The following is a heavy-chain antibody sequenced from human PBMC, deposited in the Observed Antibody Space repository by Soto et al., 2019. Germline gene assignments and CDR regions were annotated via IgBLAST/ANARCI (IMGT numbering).Heavy chain of an antibody. Sequence: VASVKVSCKASGYTFTSYDINWVRQATGQGLEWMGWMNPNSGDTGYAQKFQGRVTMTRNTSISTAYMELSSLRSEDTAVYYCARGVIAYYYDSSGYSYYFDYWGQGTLVTVSS. CDR2: MNPNSGDT. CDR3: ARGVIAYYYDSSGYSYYFDY. V-gene: IGHV1-8*01. J-gene: IGHJ4*02. D-gene: IGHD3-22*01. CDR1: GYTFTSYD.